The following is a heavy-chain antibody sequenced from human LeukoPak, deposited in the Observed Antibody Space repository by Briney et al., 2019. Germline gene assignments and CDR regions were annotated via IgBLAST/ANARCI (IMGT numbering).Heavy chain of an antibody. CDR3: ARAAYCGDDCYSYYYYYYMDV. Sequence: GGSLRLSCAASGFTFSRYAMHWVRQAPGKGLEYVSVISSNGGSTYYANSVKGRFTISRDNSRNTLYLQMGSLRAEDMAVYYCARAAYCGDDCYSYYYYYYMDVWGKGTTVTVSS. CDR1: GFTFSRYA. D-gene: IGHD2-21*02. V-gene: IGHV3-64*01. J-gene: IGHJ6*03. CDR2: ISSNGGST.